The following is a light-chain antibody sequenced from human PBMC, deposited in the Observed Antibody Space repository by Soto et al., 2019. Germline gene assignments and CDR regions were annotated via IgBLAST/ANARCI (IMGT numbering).Light chain of an antibody. CDR1: QSVSSGS. CDR2: AAS. Sequence: EIVLTQSPGALSLSPGERATLSCRASQSVSSGSLAWYQQKPGQAPRLLIYAASARVTGIPDRFSGSGSGTDFTLTVSRLEPEDFAGYYCQQYHNSPRTFGQGTKVEI. V-gene: IGKV3-20*01. J-gene: IGKJ1*01. CDR3: QQYHNSPRT.